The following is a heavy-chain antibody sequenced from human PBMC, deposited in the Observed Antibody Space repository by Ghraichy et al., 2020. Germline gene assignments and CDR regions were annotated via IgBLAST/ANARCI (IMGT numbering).Heavy chain of an antibody. J-gene: IGHJ6*02. V-gene: IGHV3-48*02. CDR3: ARGSTVVRFYYYVGMDV. CDR1: GFTFNGYS. D-gene: IGHD4-23*01. CDR2: ITGSSRTK. Sequence: GGSLRLSCVGSGFTFNGYSMNWVRQSPGKGLEWVSYITGSSRTKSYADSVKGRFTISRDNARNSLFLQMNSLRDEDTAVYYCARGSTVVRFYYYVGMDVWGQGTTVTVSS.